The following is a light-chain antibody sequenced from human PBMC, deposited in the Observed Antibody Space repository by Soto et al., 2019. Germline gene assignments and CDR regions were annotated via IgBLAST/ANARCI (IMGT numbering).Light chain of an antibody. Sequence: VLTQSPPTLSVSPGERATLSCRASQNIGTNLAWYQQKPGQAPRLLIYGASTRAPGLPARFSGSESGTDGTEFTLTISSLQSEDFAVYYCQHDNNWPPNTFAQGTKLEIK. CDR2: GAS. J-gene: IGKJ2*01. CDR3: QHDNNWPPNT. CDR1: QNIGTN. V-gene: IGKV3-15*01.